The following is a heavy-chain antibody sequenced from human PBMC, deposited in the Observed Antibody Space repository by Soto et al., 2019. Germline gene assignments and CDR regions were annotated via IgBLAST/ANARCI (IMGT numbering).Heavy chain of an antibody. V-gene: IGHV1-18*04. CDR3: ARDQNFFDSSGYYDH. J-gene: IGHJ5*02. CDR1: GYTFVSYG. D-gene: IGHD3-22*01. CDR2: ISPYNGNT. Sequence: QIQLVQSAAEVKKPGASVKVSCKTSGYTFVSYGISWVRQAPGQGLEWMGWISPYNGNTNFAQRFRGRVTLTTDTSTDSVYMDLGSLKSDDTAVYYWARDQNFFDSSGYYDHWGQGTLITVSS.